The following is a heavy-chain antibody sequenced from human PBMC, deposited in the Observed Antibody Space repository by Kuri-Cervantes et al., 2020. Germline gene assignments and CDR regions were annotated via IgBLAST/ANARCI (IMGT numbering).Heavy chain of an antibody. D-gene: IGHD3-22*01. CDR2: IRQDGSEK. CDR3: ARLYYYDSSGYYYGPVYYFDY. J-gene: IGHJ4*02. Sequence: GGSLRLSCAASGFTVSSNYMSWVRQAPGKGLEWVANIRQDGSEKYYVDSVKGRFTISRDNAKNSLYLQMNSLRAEDTAVYYCARLYYYDSSGYYYGPVYYFDYWGQGTLVTVSS. V-gene: IGHV3-7*04. CDR1: GFTVSSNY.